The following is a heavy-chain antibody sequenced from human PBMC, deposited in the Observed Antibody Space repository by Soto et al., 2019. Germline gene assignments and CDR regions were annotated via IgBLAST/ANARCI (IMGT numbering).Heavy chain of an antibody. J-gene: IGHJ4*02. Sequence: SETLSLTCTVSGGSVDRGGYYWTWIRQPPGTVLDFIAYASSYGGSTYYITSLMSGVTISLSTPMNQFSRKLTSVTAGDTAVYSCTRGYYGSSDYFVGSRIIVYLGQASLVTVS. V-gene: IGHV4-30-4*02. CDR2: ASSYGGST. CDR3: TRGYYGSSDYFVGSRIIVY. CDR1: GGSVDRGGYY. D-gene: IGHD3-22*01.